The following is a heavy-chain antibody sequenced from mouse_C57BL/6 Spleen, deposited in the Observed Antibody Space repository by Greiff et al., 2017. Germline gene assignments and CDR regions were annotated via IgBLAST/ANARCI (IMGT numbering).Heavy chain of an antibody. J-gene: IGHJ4*01. Sequence: EVQLVESGGDLVKPGGSLKLSCAASGFTFSSYGLSWVRQTPDKRLEWVATISSGGSYTYYPDSVKGRFTISRDNAKNTLYLQMSSLKSDDTAMYYCARHEGYAMDYWGQGTSGTVSS. CDR3: ARHEGYAMDY. CDR2: ISSGGSYT. V-gene: IGHV5-6*01. CDR1: GFTFSSYG.